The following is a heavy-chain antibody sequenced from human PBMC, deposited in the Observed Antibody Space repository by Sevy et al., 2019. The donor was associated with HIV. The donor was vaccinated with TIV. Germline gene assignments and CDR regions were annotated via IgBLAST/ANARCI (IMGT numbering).Heavy chain of an antibody. Sequence: ASVKVSCKASGYTFTSYDINWVRQATGQGLEWMGWMNPNSGNTGYAQKFQGRVTMTRNTSISTAYMELSSLRHEDTAVYYCARGLRLNEYSSSAGAFDNWGQGTMVTVSS. D-gene: IGHD6-6*01. CDR2: MNPNSGNT. J-gene: IGHJ3*02. CDR1: GYTFTSYD. V-gene: IGHV1-8*01. CDR3: ARGLRLNEYSSSAGAFDN.